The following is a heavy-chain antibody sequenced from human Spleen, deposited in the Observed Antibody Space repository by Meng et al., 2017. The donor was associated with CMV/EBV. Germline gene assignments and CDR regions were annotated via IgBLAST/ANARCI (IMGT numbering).Heavy chain of an antibody. J-gene: IGHJ4*02. Sequence: GGSLRLSCTGSGFTFNTYAITWVRQAPGKRLEWVSTISGGGGRTYYADSVKGRFTISRDNAKNSLYLQMNSLRAEDTAVYYCARGYSNYDYWGQGTLVTVSS. V-gene: IGHV3-23*01. CDR1: GFTFNTYA. CDR2: ISGGGGRT. D-gene: IGHD4-11*01. CDR3: ARGYSNYDY.